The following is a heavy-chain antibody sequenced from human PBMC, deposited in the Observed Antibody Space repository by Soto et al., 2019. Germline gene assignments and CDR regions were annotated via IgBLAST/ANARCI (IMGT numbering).Heavy chain of an antibody. CDR2: INYSGST. CDR3: ARRCGRNFDY. J-gene: IGHJ4*02. CDR1: GGSISSSRCH. Sequence: SETLSLTCTVSGGSISSSRCHWGWIRQPPGKGLEWIACINYSGSTIYNPSLKSRVTISVDTSKNQFSLKLSSVTAADTAVYYCARRCGRNFDYWGQGTLVTVSS. V-gene: IGHV4-61*05. D-gene: IGHD1-26*01.